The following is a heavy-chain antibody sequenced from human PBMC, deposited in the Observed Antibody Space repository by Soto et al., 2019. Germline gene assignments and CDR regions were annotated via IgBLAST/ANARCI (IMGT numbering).Heavy chain of an antibody. CDR1: GFTFSSYG. D-gene: IGHD3-16*01. J-gene: IGHJ6*02. CDR3: AKDFPTSGYYYYGMDV. V-gene: IGHV3-30*18. CDR2: ISYDGSNK. Sequence: QVQLVESGGGVVQPGRSLRLSCAASGFTFSSYGMHWVRQAPGKGLEWVAVISYDGSNKYYADSVKGRFTISRYNSKNTLYLQMNSLRAEDTAVYYCAKDFPTSGYYYYGMDVWGQGTTVTVSS.